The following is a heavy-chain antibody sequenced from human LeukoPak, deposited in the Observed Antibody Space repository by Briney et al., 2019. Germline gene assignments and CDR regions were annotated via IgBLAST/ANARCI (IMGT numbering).Heavy chain of an antibody. CDR1: GGSIISTNW. CDR2: IYYNRGT. D-gene: IGHD3-22*01. J-gene: IGHJ4*02. V-gene: IGHV4-4*02. CDR3: ARLLVGVITTHSGDC. Sequence: SGTLSLTCAVSGGSIISTNWWTWVRPPPGRGLEWIGTIYYNRGTYYNPSLKSRVTISVDTSKNQFSLKLSSVTAADTAVYYCARLLVGVITTHSGDCWGQGTLVTVSS.